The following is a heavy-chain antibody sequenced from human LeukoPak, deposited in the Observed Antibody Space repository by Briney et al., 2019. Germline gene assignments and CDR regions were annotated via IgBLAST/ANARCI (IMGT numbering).Heavy chain of an antibody. D-gene: IGHD2-2*01. CDR1: GYTFTSSY. CDR2: INPSGGST. V-gene: IGHV1-46*01. Sequence: ASVKVSCKASGYTFTSSYMHWVRQAPGQGLEWMGIINPSGGSTSYAQKFQGRVTMTRDMSTSTVYMELSSLRSEDTAVYYCARDMDCSSTSCYPLYMDVWGKGTTVTVSS. J-gene: IGHJ6*03. CDR3: ARDMDCSSTSCYPLYMDV.